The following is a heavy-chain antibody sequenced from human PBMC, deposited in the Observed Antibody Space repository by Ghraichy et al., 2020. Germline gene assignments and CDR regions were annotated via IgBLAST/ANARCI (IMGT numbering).Heavy chain of an antibody. D-gene: IGHD1-1*01. CDR1: GFTFSSYS. CDR2: IGGTTSTI. V-gene: IGHV3-48*02. J-gene: IGHJ4*02. CDR3: ARDLVLAGTLWH. Sequence: GESLNISCAASGFTFSSYSMNWVRQAPGKGLEWVSYIGGTTSTIYYADSVKGRFTISRDNAKNSLYLQMNSLRDEETAVYYCARDLVLAGTLWHWGQGTLVTVSS.